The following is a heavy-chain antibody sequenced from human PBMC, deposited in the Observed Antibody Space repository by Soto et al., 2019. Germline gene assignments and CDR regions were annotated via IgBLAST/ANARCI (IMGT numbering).Heavy chain of an antibody. CDR2: IYYSGST. V-gene: IGHV4-59*01. CDR3: VRGGFVVVEGAPGGQTVLAF. Sequence: SETLSLTCTVSGGSISSYYWSWIRQPPGKGLEWIGYIYYSGSTNYNPSLSSRVTISVDTSKNQFSLKLSSVTATTTAVYYCVRGGFVVVEGAPGGQTVLAFRGKGTSVPVS. D-gene: IGHD2-15*01. CDR1: GGSISSYY. J-gene: IGHJ6*03.